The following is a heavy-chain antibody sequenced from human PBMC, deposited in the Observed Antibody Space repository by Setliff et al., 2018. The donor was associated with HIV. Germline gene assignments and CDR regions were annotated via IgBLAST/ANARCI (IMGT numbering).Heavy chain of an antibody. Sequence: PSETLSLTCTVSGGSVSSYHWTWIRQPPGKGLEWIGYLYYSGSTNYNPSLKSRVIISVDTSKNLFSLTLSSVTAADTAVYYCAREGRPRGFDIWGQGTMVTVSS. V-gene: IGHV4-59*02. J-gene: IGHJ3*02. CDR1: GGSVSSYH. CDR3: AREGRPRGFDI. CDR2: LYYSGST.